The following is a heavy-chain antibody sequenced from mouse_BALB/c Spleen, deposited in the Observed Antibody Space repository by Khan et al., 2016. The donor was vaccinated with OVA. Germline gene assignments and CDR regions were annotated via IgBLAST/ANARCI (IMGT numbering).Heavy chain of an antibody. CDR1: GYTFTGYY. V-gene: IGHV1S56*01. J-gene: IGHJ4*01. CDR2: IYPGNVNT. CDR3: ARGTTDALYYYALDY. Sequence: VQLQQSGPELVKPGASMRISCKASGYTFTGYYIHWVKRRPGQALEWIGWIYPGNVNTKYNEKFKGKATLTADKSSSTAYMPLSSLASEDSAVYFWARGTTDALYYYALDYWGQGTSVTVSS. D-gene: IGHD1-1*01.